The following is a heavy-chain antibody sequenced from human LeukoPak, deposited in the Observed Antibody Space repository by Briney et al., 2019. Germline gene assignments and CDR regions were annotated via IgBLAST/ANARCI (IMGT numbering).Heavy chain of an antibody. CDR2: LYSGGST. D-gene: IGHD3-10*01. CDR3: ARVGYYGSGSYYKDYYYYGMDV. CDR1: GFTVNSNY. V-gene: IGHV3-53*01. Sequence: GGSLRLSCSASGFTVNSNYMSWVPQAPGKRLERVSVLYSGGSTYYPDSVKGRFTISRDNSKNTLYLQMNSLRAEDTAVYYCARVGYYGSGSYYKDYYYYGMDVWGKGTTVTVSS. J-gene: IGHJ6*04.